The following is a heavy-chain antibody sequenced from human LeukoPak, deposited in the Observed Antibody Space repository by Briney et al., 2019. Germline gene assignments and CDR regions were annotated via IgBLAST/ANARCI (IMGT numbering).Heavy chain of an antibody. V-gene: IGHV3-48*04. CDR3: AREGAHCSGSRCYSQYFDY. J-gene: IGHJ4*02. CDR2: INNGGTTI. CDR1: GFTFSSYW. D-gene: IGHD2-2*01. Sequence: GGSLRLSCAASGFTFSSYWMNWVRQAPGKGLEWLSYINNGGTTIYYADSVKGRFTISRDNAKNSLYLQINRLRADDTAVYYCAREGAHCSGSRCYSQYFDYWGQGTLVTVSS.